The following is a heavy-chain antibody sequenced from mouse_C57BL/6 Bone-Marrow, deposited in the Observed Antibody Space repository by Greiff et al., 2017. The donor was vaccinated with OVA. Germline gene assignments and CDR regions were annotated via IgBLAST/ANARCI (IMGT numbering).Heavy chain of an antibody. D-gene: IGHD6-1*01. CDR1: GFTFSSYG. V-gene: IGHV5-6*02. CDR2: ISSGGSYT. Sequence: DVKLVESGGDLVKPGGSLKLSCAASGFTFSSYGMSWVRQTPDKRLEWVATISSGGSYTYYPDSVKGRFTISRDNAKNTLYLQMSSLKSEDTAMYYCARHACTYWGQGTLVTVSA. CDR3: ARHACTY. J-gene: IGHJ3*01.